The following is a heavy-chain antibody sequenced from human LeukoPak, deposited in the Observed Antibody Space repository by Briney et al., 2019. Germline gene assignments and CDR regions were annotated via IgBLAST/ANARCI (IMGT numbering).Heavy chain of an antibody. CDR1: GYLFDTYD. D-gene: IGHD3-16*01. CDR2: ISAFNGNT. Sequence: APVKVSCKASGYLFDTYDITWVRQAPGQGLEWMGWISAFNGNTNYAQRVQGRVTMTTDRSTRRVYMELRSLRHDDTAVYYCARGSDRLGYYDNWGQGTLVTVSS. CDR3: ARGSDRLGYYDN. V-gene: IGHV1-18*01. J-gene: IGHJ4*02.